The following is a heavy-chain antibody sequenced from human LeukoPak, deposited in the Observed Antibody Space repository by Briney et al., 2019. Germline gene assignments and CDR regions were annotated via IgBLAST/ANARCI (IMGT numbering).Heavy chain of an antibody. J-gene: IGHJ3*02. CDR1: GFTFSSYS. D-gene: IGHD1-26*01. Sequence: GGSLRLSCVASGFTFSSYSMNWVRQAPGEGLEWVSYISSLSGTIYYADSVKGRFTISRDNAKNSLYLQMNSLRAEDTAVYYCARDIRGSYVSSDAFDIWGQGTMVTVSS. CDR3: ARDIRGSYVSSDAFDI. V-gene: IGHV3-48*01. CDR2: ISSLSGTI.